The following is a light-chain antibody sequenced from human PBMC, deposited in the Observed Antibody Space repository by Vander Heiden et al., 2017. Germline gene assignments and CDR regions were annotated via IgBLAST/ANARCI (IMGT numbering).Light chain of an antibody. CDR1: TSNIGSNP. Sequence: QSVLPQPPSESGPPGQRVTIACSGRTSNIGSNPVTWYQQLPGTAPKLLIYTTNQRPSGVPNRFSGSKSGTSASLAISGLLSEDEADYYCVAWDDSLKGPIFGGGTKLTVL. CDR2: TTN. J-gene: IGLJ2*01. CDR3: VAWDDSLKGPI. V-gene: IGLV1-44*01.